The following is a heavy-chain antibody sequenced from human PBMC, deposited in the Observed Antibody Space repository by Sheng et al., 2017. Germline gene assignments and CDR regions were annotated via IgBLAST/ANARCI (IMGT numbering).Heavy chain of an antibody. J-gene: IGHJ4*02. CDR1: GYSISSGYY. D-gene: IGHD1-26*01. Sequence: QVQLQESGPGLVKPSETLSLTCAVSGYSISSGYYWGWIRQPPGKGLEWIGSIYHSGSTYYNPSLKSRVTISVDTSKNQFSLKLSSVTAADTAVYYCARVSRWELLSPFDYWGQGTLVTVSS. V-gene: IGHV4-38-2*01. CDR3: ARVSRWELLSPFDY. CDR2: IYHSGST.